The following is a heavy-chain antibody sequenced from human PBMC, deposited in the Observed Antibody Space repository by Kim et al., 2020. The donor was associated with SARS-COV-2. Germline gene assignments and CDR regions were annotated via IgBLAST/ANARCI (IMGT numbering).Heavy chain of an antibody. CDR3: TQGIGYSMDV. CDR2: IRSKTDGETV. CDR1: GFTFSNAW. D-gene: IGHD2-2*02. Sequence: GGSLRLSCVVSGFTFSNAWMAWVRQAPGKGLEWVGRIRSKTDGETVEYAPPVKGRFTISRDDTKNTMYLQMNSLKSEDTAVYYCTQGIGYSMDVWGQGTTVTVSS. V-gene: IGHV3-15*01. J-gene: IGHJ6*02.